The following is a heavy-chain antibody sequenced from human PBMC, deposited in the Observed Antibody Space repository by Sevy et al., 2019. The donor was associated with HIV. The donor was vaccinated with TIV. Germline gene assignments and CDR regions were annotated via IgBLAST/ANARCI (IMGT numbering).Heavy chain of an antibody. J-gene: IGHJ6*02. V-gene: IGHV3-53*01. CDR1: GLTVGSLS. Sequence: GGSLRLSCVASGLTVGSLSINWVRQAPGKGLEWVSLIYSAGTTFYSDSVKGRFTISRDNSNNTLDLQMNSLRAEDTAIDYCARIKGASSSYAMDVWGQGTTVTVSS. D-gene: IGHD2-2*01. CDR2: IYSAGTT. CDR3: ARIKGASSSYAMDV.